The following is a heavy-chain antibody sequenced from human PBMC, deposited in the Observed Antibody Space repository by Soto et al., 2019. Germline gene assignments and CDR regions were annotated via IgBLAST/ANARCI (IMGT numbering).Heavy chain of an antibody. CDR3: ARSKLGTPPGFDY. V-gene: IGHV1-2*02. D-gene: IGHD7-27*01. CDR2: INPNSGGT. Sequence: GSSVKVSCKASGGTFSSYAISWVRQAPGQGLEWMGWINPNSGGTNYAQKFQGRVTMTRDTSISTAYMELSRLRSDDTAVYYCARSKLGTPPGFDYWGQGTLVTVS. CDR1: GGTFSSYA. J-gene: IGHJ4*02.